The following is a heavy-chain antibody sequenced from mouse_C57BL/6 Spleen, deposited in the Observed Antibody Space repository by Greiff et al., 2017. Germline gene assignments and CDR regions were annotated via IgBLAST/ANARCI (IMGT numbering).Heavy chain of an antibody. V-gene: IGHV1-4*01. Sequence: QVQLQQSGAELARPGASVKMSCKASGYTFTSYTMHWVKQRPGQGLEWIGYINPSSGYTKYNQKFKDKATLTADKSSSTAYMQLSSLTSEDSAVYYCAGYYYGSSPDYFDYWGQGTTLTVSS. CDR3: AGYYYGSSPDYFDY. J-gene: IGHJ2*01. CDR2: INPSSGYT. CDR1: GYTFTSYT. D-gene: IGHD1-1*01.